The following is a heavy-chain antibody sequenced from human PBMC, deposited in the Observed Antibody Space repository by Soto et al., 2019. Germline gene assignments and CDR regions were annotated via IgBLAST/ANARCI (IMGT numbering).Heavy chain of an antibody. CDR2: INPNSGGT. CDR3: ARVAY. J-gene: IGHJ4*02. CDR1: GYTFTGYY. Sequence: ASVQVSCKASGYTFTGYYMHWVRQAPGQGLEWMGWINPNSGGTNYAQKFQGWVIISRDNAQNSLFLQMNTLRPEDTAMYYCARVAYWGPGTQVTVSS. V-gene: IGHV1-2*04.